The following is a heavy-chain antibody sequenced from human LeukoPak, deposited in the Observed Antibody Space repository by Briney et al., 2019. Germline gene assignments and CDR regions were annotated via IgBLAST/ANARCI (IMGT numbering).Heavy chain of an antibody. CDR3: ARFSSLEELSLFRY. D-gene: IGHD3-16*02. CDR2: IKQDGREK. CDR1: GFIFNNYW. J-gene: IGHJ4*02. Sequence: GGSLRLSCAASGFIFNNYWLTWVRQSPGKGLEWLASIKQDGREKKYVDSVKGRFTISRDNAKNSLYLQMNTLGAEDTAVYYCARFSSLEELSLFRYWGQGTLVTVSS. V-gene: IGHV3-7*01.